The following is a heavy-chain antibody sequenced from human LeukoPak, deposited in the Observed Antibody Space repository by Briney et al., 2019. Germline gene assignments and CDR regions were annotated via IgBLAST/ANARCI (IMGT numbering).Heavy chain of an antibody. V-gene: IGHV4-59*08. Sequence: SETLSLTCTVSGGSISTFHWSWIRQPPGKGLEWIGYIYHSGTTNSSPSLKSRVTISVDTSKNQFSLKLTSVTAADTAVYYCARGPYGSGSYYWGQGTLVTVSS. D-gene: IGHD3-10*01. CDR3: ARGPYGSGSYY. CDR2: IYHSGTT. CDR1: GGSISTFH. J-gene: IGHJ4*02.